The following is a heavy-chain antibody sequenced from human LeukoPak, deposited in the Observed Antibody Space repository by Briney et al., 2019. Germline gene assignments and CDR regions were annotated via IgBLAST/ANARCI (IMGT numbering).Heavy chain of an antibody. CDR3: ARAELGYCSGGSCSGYGMDV. V-gene: IGHV4-34*01. J-gene: IGHJ6*02. Sequence: SETLSLTCAVYGGSFSGYYWSWIRQPPGKGLEWIGEINHSGSTNYNPSLKSRVTISVDTSKNQFSLKLSSVTAADTAVYYCARAELGYCSGGSCSGYGMDVWGQGTTVTVSS. D-gene: IGHD2-15*01. CDR2: INHSGST. CDR1: GGSFSGYY.